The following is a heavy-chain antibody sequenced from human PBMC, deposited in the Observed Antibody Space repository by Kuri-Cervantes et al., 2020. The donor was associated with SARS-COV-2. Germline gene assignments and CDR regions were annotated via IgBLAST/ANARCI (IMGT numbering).Heavy chain of an antibody. J-gene: IGHJ4*02. CDR3: ARGERGYYYGHGHY. CDR2: ISGSSSYT. CDR1: GFTFSDYY. Sequence: GESLKISCAASGFTFSDYYMSWIRQAPGKGLEWVSYISGSSSYTSFADSVRGRFTISRDNANNSLYLQLNSLRAEDTAVYYCARGERGYYYGHGHYWGQGTLVTVSS. D-gene: IGHD5-18*01. V-gene: IGHV3-11*05.